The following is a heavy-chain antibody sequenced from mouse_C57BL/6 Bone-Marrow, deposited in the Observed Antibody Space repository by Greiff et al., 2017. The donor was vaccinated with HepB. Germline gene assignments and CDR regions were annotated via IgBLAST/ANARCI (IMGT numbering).Heavy chain of an antibody. Sequence: QVQLQQSGAELVKPGASVKLSCKASGYTFTSYWMHWVKQRPGQGLEWIGMIHPNSGSTNYNEKFKSKATLTVDKSSSTAYMQLSSLTSEDSAVYYCAREGDWYFDVWGTGTTVTVSS. V-gene: IGHV1-64*01. CDR2: IHPNSGST. CDR3: AREGDWYFDV. J-gene: IGHJ1*03. CDR1: GYTFTSYW.